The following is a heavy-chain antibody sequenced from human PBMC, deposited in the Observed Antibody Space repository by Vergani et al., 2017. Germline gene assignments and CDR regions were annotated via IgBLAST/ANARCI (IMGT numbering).Heavy chain of an antibody. V-gene: IGHV3-21*01. CDR1: GFTFSSYS. CDR3: AGVGYYGSWVYYYYGMDV. CDR2: ISSSSSYI. D-gene: IGHD3-10*01. Sequence: EVQLVESGGGLVKPGGSLRLSCAASGFTFSSYSMNWVRQAPGKGLEWVSSISSSSSYIYYADSVKGRFTISRDNAKNSLYLQMNSLRAEDTAVYYCAGVGYYGSWVYYYYGMDVWGQGTTVTVSS. J-gene: IGHJ6*02.